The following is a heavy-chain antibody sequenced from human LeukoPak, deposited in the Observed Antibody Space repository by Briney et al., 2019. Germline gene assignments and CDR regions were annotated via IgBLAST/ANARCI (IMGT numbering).Heavy chain of an antibody. D-gene: IGHD4-17*01. CDR2: ISYDGSNK. Sequence: GGSLRLSCAASGFTFSSYAMHWVRQAPGKGLEWVAVISYDGSNKYYADSVKGRFTISRDDSKNTLYLQMNSLRAEDTAVYYCARVTVTTPYYYYYGMDVWGQGTTVTVSS. CDR1: GFTFSSYA. CDR3: ARVTVTTPYYYYYGMDV. V-gene: IGHV3-30-3*01. J-gene: IGHJ6*02.